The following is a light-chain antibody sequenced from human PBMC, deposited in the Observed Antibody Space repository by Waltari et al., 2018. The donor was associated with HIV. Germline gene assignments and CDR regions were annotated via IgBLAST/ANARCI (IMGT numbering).Light chain of an antibody. Sequence: QSALTQPASVSGSPGPSFTIPCTGTASDFGPSNFVSWYQQHPANVPKVIIYRVTSRPSGVPPRFSGSKSGNTASLTISGLRAEDEALYYCSTHTGNDTLAFGGGTKLTVL. J-gene: IGLJ2*01. CDR3: STHTGNDTLA. CDR2: RVT. CDR1: ASDFGPSNF. V-gene: IGLV2-14*03.